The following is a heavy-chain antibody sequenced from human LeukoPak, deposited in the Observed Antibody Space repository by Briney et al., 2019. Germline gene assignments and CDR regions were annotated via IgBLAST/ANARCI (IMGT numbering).Heavy chain of an antibody. V-gene: IGHV4-59*08. CDR1: GGSIGTSY. CDR2: VSYSGNT. D-gene: IGHD5-18*01. CDR3: ARQLYTSMSPSDY. J-gene: IGHJ4*02. Sequence: TSETLSLTCTVSGGSIGTSYWSWIRQPPGKGLEWTGYVSYSGNTNYNPSLKSRVTVSVDSSKNQFSLKLSSVTAADTAVYYCARQLYTSMSPSDYWGRGTLVTVSS.